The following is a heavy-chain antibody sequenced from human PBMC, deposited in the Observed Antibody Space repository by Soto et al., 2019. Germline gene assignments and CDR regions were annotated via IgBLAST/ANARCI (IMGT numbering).Heavy chain of an antibody. D-gene: IGHD2-2*01. Sequence: PGGSLRLSCTVSGFTFANAWMSWVRQAPGKGLEWVGRIRSKTDGGTTDYAAPVKDRFTISRDDSKNTLYLLMNSLKAEDTAVYYCTTAPPQQRDWGQGTLVNVSS. CDR1: GFTFANAW. J-gene: IGHJ4*02. CDR2: IRSKTDGGTT. V-gene: IGHV3-15*01. CDR3: TTAPPQQRD.